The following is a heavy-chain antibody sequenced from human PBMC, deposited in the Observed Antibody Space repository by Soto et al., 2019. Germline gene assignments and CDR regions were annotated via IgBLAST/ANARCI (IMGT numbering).Heavy chain of an antibody. CDR3: ARGPYHFDY. J-gene: IGHJ4*02. Sequence: EAQLVESGGGLVQPGGSLRLSCAASGFTFSRYAMHWVRQAPGKGLEYVSTISSNGGSTHYANSVKGRFTISRDNSKNTLYLQMGSLRAEDMAVYYCARGPYHFDYWGQGTLVTVSS. V-gene: IGHV3-64*01. CDR2: ISSNGGST. CDR1: GFTFSRYA.